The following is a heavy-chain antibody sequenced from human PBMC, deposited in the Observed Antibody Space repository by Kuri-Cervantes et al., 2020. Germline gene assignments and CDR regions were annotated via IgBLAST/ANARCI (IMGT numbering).Heavy chain of an antibody. V-gene: IGHV3-30*07. J-gene: IGHJ2*01. CDR2: ISHDGSIQ. CDR1: GFTFSRYP. CDR3: AKPLVGATKPNWYFDL. D-gene: IGHD1-26*01. Sequence: GSLLKISCSASGFTFSRYPMHWVRQAPGKGLEWVAVISHDGSIQYYADSVKGRFTISRDNSKNTLYLQMNSLRAEDTAVYYCAKPLVGATKPNWYFDLWGRGTLVTVSS.